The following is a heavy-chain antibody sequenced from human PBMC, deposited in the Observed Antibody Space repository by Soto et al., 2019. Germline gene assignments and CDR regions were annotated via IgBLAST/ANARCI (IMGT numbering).Heavy chain of an antibody. D-gene: IGHD6-13*01. CDR2: IWYDGSNK. CDR3: ARSLTIAAAGMMGLSAIDY. CDR1: GFTFSSYG. J-gene: IGHJ4*02. Sequence: VQLVESGGGVVQPGRSLRLSCAASGFTFSSYGMHWVRQAPGKGLEWVAVIWYDGSNKYYADSVKGRFTISRDNSKNTLYLQMNSLTAEDTAVYYCARSLTIAAAGMMGLSAIDYWGQGTLVTVSS. V-gene: IGHV3-33*01.